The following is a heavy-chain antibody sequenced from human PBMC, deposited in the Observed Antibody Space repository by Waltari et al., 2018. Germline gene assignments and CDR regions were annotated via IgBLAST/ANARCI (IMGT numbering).Heavy chain of an antibody. V-gene: IGHV4-4*07. D-gene: IGHD2-21*01. Sequence: QVSLQESGPGLVKPSETLSLTCTVSGGAMGSYHWAWIRQSAGKGLEWIGHIYVSGTTNYNPSLKSRVIMSVDMTKNQFFLKLTSVTHADTAVYYCARDRGFCGADCYFYSDFWGQGTLVTVSS. J-gene: IGHJ4*02. CDR2: IYVSGTT. CDR1: GGAMGSYH. CDR3: ARDRGFCGADCYFYSDF.